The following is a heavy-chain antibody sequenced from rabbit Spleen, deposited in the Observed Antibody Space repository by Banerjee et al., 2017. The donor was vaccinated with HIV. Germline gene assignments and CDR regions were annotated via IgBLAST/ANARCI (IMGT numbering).Heavy chain of an antibody. Sequence: ESGGDLVKPGASLTLTCKASGFDLSSYYYMCWVRQAPGKGLELIACIDTSSVNTADATWAKGRFTISKTSSTTVTLQMTSLTAADTATYFCTRARDTYDDVGDYARLDLWGPGTLVTVS. CDR2: IDTSSVNT. D-gene: IGHD2-1*01. CDR1: GFDLSSYYY. J-gene: IGHJ3*01. V-gene: IGHV1S40*01. CDR3: TRARDTYDDVGDYARLDL.